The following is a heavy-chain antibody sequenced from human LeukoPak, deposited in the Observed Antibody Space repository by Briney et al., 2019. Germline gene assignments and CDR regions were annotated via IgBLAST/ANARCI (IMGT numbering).Heavy chain of an antibody. Sequence: SETLSLTCTVSGGSISSHFWTWIRQAPGKGLEWLGYVSKSGSTNYNPSLQSRITISVDTSKNQFFLKLTSVTAADTAVHFCARDDYGVFDAFDVWGQGTVVTVSS. J-gene: IGHJ3*01. CDR1: GGSISSHF. CDR2: VSKSGST. CDR3: ARDDYGVFDAFDV. D-gene: IGHD3-16*01. V-gene: IGHV4-4*08.